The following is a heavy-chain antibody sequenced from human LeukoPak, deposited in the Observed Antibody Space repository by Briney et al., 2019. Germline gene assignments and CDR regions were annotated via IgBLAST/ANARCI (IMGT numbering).Heavy chain of an antibody. Sequence: GRSLRLSCAASGFTFSSYAMHWVRQAPGKGLEWVAVISYDGSNKYYADSVKGRFTISRDNSKNTLYLQMNSLRAEDTAVYYCAREYGDYGNQPSHYYYYYGMDVWGQGTTVTASS. CDR3: AREYGDYGNQPSHYYYYYGMDV. CDR1: GFTFSSYA. CDR2: ISYDGSNK. D-gene: IGHD4-17*01. J-gene: IGHJ6*02. V-gene: IGHV3-30-3*01.